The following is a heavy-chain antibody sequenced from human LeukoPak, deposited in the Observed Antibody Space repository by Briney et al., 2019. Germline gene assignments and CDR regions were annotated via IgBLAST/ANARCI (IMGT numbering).Heavy chain of an antibody. CDR3: AREYCSGGSCYSSDAFDI. Sequence: GGSLRLSCAASGFTFSSYSMNWVRQAPGKGLEWVSYISSSSSTIYYADSVKGRFAISRDNAKNSLYLQMNSLRAEDTAVYYCAREYCSGGSCYSSDAFDIWGQGTMVTVSS. CDR1: GFTFSSYS. V-gene: IGHV3-48*04. D-gene: IGHD2-15*01. J-gene: IGHJ3*02. CDR2: ISSSSSTI.